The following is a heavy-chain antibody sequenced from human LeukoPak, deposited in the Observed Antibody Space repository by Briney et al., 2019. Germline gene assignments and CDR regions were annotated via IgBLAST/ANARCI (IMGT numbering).Heavy chain of an antibody. Sequence: SETLSLTCTVSGGSISSYYWSWIRQPPGKGLEWIGYIYYSGSTNYNPSLKSRVTISVDTSKNQFSLKLSSVTAADTAVYYCARGGLVEREGFDYWGQGTLVTVSS. D-gene: IGHD1-26*01. V-gene: IGHV4-59*01. CDR2: IYYSGST. CDR1: GGSISSYY. J-gene: IGHJ4*02. CDR3: ARGGLVEREGFDY.